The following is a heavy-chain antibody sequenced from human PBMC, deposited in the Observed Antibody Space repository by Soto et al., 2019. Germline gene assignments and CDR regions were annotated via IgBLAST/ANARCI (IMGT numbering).Heavy chain of an antibody. D-gene: IGHD3-22*01. J-gene: IGHJ3*02. CDR1: GYTFTSYY. CDR3: ARDQFGIVVVKRGDAFDI. CDR2: INPSDGST. Sequence: ASVKVSCKASGYTFTSYYMHWVRQAPGQGLEWMGIINPSDGSTSYAQKFQGRVTMTRDTSTSTVYVELSSLRSEDTAVYYCARDQFGIVVVKRGDAFDIWGQGTMVTVSS. V-gene: IGHV1-46*01.